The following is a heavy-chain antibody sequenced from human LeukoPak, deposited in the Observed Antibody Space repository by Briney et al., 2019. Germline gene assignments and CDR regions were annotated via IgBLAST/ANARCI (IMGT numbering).Heavy chain of an antibody. CDR2: IRGGGSDT. J-gene: IGHJ6*02. CDR1: GFTFSRYD. CDR3: ARCYTYGPTWFGGLDV. V-gene: IGHV3-23*01. Sequence: PGGSLRLSCAASGFTFSRYDLTWVRQVSGKGLEWVSSIRGGGSDTHYAGTVRGRFTISRDNSKNTLYLQMNSLRAEDTAVYYCARCYTYGPTWFGGLDVWGQGTTVTVSS. D-gene: IGHD3-10*01.